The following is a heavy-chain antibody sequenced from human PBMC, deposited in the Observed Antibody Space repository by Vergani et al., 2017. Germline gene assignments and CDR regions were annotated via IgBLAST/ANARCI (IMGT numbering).Heavy chain of an antibody. CDR1: GYTFTSYG. CDR3: ARDTDIVVVPAAPYCYYDYGMDV. Sequence: QVQLVQSGAEVKKPGASVNVSCKASGYTFTSYGISCVRQAPGQALEWMGWISPYNGNTNYAQKLQRRVTMTTDTSTSTAEMALRSMRSGDTAVYYCARDTDIVVVPAAPYCYYDYGMDVWGQGTTVTVSS. J-gene: IGHJ6*02. D-gene: IGHD2-2*01. V-gene: IGHV1-18*04. CDR2: ISPYNGNT.